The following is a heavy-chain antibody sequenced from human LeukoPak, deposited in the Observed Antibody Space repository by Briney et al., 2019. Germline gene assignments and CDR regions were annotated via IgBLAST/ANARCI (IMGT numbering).Heavy chain of an antibody. CDR2: IYTSGST. D-gene: IGHD2-8*01. Sequence: SETLSLTCTVSGGSISSYYWSWIRQPPGKGLEWIGYIYTSGSTNYNPSLKSRVTMSVDTSKNQFSLKLSSVTAADTAVYYCARLGVGYCTNGVCAGAKRYYYYMDVWGKGTTVTVSS. CDR3: ARLGVGYCTNGVCAGAKRYYYYMDV. J-gene: IGHJ6*03. CDR1: GGSISSYY. V-gene: IGHV4-4*09.